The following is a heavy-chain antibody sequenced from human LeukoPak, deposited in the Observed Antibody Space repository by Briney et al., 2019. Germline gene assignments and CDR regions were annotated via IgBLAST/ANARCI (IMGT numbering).Heavy chain of an antibody. CDR3: TRAPYITMVRGVVYYYYMDV. J-gene: IGHJ6*03. CDR2: ISGGGGST. V-gene: IGHV3-23*01. CDR1: GFTFSSYA. D-gene: IGHD3-10*01. Sequence: PGGSLRLSCAASGFTFSSYAMNWVRQAPGKGLEWVSGISGGGGSTYYADSVKGRFTISRDNSKNTLFLQMNSLKTEDTAVYCCTRAPYITMVRGVVYYYYMDVWGKGTTVTVSS.